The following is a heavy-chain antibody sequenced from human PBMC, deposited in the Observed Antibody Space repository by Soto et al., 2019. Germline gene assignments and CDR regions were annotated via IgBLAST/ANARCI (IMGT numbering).Heavy chain of an antibody. Sequence: SVKVSWQASGYTCTLYGISWGLQAPGQRLEWMGWISAYNGNTNYAQNLQGRVTMTTDTSTSTAYMELWSLRSDDTAVYYCARGQGEVCSGNCSSHVVGGWGQG. V-gene: IGHV1-18*01. CDR1: GYTCTLYG. D-gene: IGHD2-21*02. CDR3: ARGQGEVCSGNCSSHVVGG. CDR2: ISAYNGNT. J-gene: IGHJ4*02.